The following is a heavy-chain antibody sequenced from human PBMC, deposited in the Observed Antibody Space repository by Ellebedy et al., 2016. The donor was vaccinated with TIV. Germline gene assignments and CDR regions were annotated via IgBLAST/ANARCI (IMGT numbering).Heavy chain of an antibody. Sequence: GGSLRLSXAASGFTFDDYAMHWVRQAPGKGLEWVSGISWNSGSIGYADSVKGRFTISRDNAKNTLYLQMNSLRAEDTAVYYCAKGLRFLEWSPPMIDYWGQGTLVTVSS. CDR2: ISWNSGSI. CDR3: AKGLRFLEWSPPMIDY. D-gene: IGHD3-3*01. CDR1: GFTFDDYA. V-gene: IGHV3-9*01. J-gene: IGHJ4*02.